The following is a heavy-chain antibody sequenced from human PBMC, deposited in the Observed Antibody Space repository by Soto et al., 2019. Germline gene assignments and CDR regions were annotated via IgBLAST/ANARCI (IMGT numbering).Heavy chain of an antibody. J-gene: IGHJ5*02. V-gene: IGHV4-59*01. CDR2: IYYSGRT. D-gene: IGHD1-7*01. CDR3: ARVTTGTTSVRPHWFDP. Sequence: SETLSLTCTVSGGSISSYYSSWIRQPPGKGLEGIGYIYYSGRTNYNPSPKSRVTISVDTSKSELSLKMRSVTAADRAGYYSARVTTGTTSVRPHWFDPWGQGTLVTVS. CDR1: GGSISSYY.